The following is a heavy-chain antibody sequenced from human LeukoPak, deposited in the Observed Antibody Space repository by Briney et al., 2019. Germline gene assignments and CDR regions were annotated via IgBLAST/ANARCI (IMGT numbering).Heavy chain of an antibody. J-gene: IGHJ6*02. CDR1: GGSISSYY. Sequence: PSETLSLTCTVSGGSISSYYWSRLRQPPGKGLEWIGYIYYSGSTNYNPSLKSRVTISVDTSKNQFSLKLSSVTAADTAVYYCARVEWRNYGMDVWGQGTTVTVSS. D-gene: IGHD2-8*01. CDR3: ARVEWRNYGMDV. V-gene: IGHV4-59*01. CDR2: IYYSGST.